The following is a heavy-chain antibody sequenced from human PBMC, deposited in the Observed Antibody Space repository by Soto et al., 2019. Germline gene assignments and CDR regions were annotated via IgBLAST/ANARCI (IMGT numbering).Heavy chain of an antibody. Sequence: PGGSLRLSCAASGFTFSSHWMHWVRQAPGKGLVWVSRIKSDGSSTNYADSVRGRFTISRDNAKNTLYLQMDSLRAEDTAVYYCARDHGDFYLDCWGQGTLVTASS. CDR1: GFTFSSHW. V-gene: IGHV3-74*01. J-gene: IGHJ4*02. CDR2: IKSDGSST. D-gene: IGHD4-17*01. CDR3: ARDHGDFYLDC.